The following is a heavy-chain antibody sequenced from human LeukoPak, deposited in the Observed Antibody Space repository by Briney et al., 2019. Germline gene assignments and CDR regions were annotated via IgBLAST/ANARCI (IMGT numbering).Heavy chain of an antibody. V-gene: IGHV3-23*01. J-gene: IGHJ6*02. CDR3: ASLTDYGDPFYYGMDV. CDR2: ISGSGGST. CDR1: GFTFSSYA. Sequence: PGGSLRLSCAASGFTFSSYAMSWVRQAPGKGLEWVSAISGSGGSTYYADSVKGRFTISRDNAKNSLYLQMNSLRAEDTAVYYCASLTDYGDPFYYGMDVWGQGTTVTVSS. D-gene: IGHD4-17*01.